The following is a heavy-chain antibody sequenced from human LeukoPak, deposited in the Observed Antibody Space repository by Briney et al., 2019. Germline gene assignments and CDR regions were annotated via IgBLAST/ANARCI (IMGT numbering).Heavy chain of an antibody. D-gene: IGHD2-2*01. J-gene: IGHJ2*01. CDR3: ARGRYCTTTSCTYWYFDL. CDR1: GGSISSYY. CDR2: VYSSGTT. V-gene: IGHV4-4*07. Sequence: PSEPLSLTYTVAGGSISSYYWSWIRQPGEEGLEWIGRVYSSGTTNYNPSLQSRVTMSVDSSKNQFSLKLNSVTAADTAVYYCARGRYCTTTSCTYWYFDLWRRGTLLTVSS.